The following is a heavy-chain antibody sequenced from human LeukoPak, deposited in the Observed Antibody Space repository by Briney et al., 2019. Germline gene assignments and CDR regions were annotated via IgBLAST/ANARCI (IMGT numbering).Heavy chain of an antibody. CDR1: GGSLNNYY. CDR2: IYYSGDT. V-gene: IGHV4-59*08. D-gene: IGHD3-10*01. Sequence: KPSETLSLTCTVSGGSLNNYYWTWIRPPPGKGLEWIGYIYYSGDTTYNPSLKSRVTISVDTSKNQFSLKLGSVTAADTAVYYCARRADGYGSGRFDYWGRGTLVTVSS. CDR3: ARRADGYGSGRFDY. J-gene: IGHJ4*02.